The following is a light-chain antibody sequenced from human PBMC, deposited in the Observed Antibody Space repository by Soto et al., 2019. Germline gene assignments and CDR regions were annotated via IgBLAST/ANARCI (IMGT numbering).Light chain of an antibody. CDR3: SSFAASNTWV. CDR2: EVT. CDR1: SSDVGAYNY. Sequence: QSALTQPLSASGSPGQSVTISCTGTSSDVGAYNYVSWYQQHAGKAPKLVIYEVTKRPSGVPDRFSGSKSANTASLTVSGLQAEDEDDYSCSSFAASNTWVFGGGTKLTVL. J-gene: IGLJ3*02. V-gene: IGLV2-8*01.